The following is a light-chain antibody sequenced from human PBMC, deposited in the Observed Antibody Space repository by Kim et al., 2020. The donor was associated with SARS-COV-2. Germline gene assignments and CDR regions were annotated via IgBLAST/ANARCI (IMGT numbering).Light chain of an antibody. J-gene: IGKJ2*01. V-gene: IGKV1-33*01. CDR2: DAS. CDR3: QQYDNLSYT. Sequence: DIQMTQSPSSLSASVGDRVTITCQASQDISNYLNWYQQKPGEAPKLLIYDASNLETGVPSRFSGSGSGTDFTFTISSLQPEDIATYYCQQYDNLSYTFGQGTKLEI. CDR1: QDISNY.